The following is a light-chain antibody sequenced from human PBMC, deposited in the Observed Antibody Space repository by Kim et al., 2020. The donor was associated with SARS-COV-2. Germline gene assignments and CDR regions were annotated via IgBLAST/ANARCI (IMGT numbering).Light chain of an antibody. CDR3: QQSYSTTYT. CDR2: AAS. CDR1: QSISSY. V-gene: IGKV1-39*01. Sequence: GDRVTITCRASQSISSYLNWYQQKPGKAPKLLIYAASSLQSGVPSRISGSGSGTDLTLTISSLQPEDFATYYCQQSYSTTYTF. J-gene: IGKJ2*01.